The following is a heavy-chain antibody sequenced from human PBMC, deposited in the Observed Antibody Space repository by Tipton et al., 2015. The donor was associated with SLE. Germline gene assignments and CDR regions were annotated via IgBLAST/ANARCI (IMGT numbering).Heavy chain of an antibody. V-gene: IGHV1-46*01. Sequence: QLVQSGAEVKKPGASVKVSCKASGYTFTSYYMHWVRQAPGQGLEWMGIINPSGGSASYAQKFQGRVTMTRDTSTSTVYMELSSLRSEDTAVYYCARDSRGDYYYYYMDVWGKGPTVTISS. CDR2: INPSGGSA. J-gene: IGHJ6*03. CDR3: ARDSRGDYYYYYMDV. CDR1: GYTFTSYY. D-gene: IGHD3-10*01.